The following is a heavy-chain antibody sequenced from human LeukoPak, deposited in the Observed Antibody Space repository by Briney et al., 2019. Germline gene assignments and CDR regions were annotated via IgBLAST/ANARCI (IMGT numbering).Heavy chain of an antibody. Sequence: GGSLRLSCAASGFTVSSNYMSWVRQAPGKGLECVSVIYSGGSTYYADSVKGRFTISRDNPKNTLYLQMNSLRAEDTAVYYCARAAGDYYGSGSPNYFVYWGRGTLVTVSS. CDR2: IYSGGST. V-gene: IGHV3-53*01. D-gene: IGHD3-10*01. J-gene: IGHJ4*02. CDR1: GFTVSSNY. CDR3: ARAAGDYYGSGSPNYFVY.